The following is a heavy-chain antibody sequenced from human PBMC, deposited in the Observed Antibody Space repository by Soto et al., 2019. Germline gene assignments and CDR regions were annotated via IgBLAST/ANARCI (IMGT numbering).Heavy chain of an antibody. D-gene: IGHD2-2*01. CDR3: AKVICTSTRCWALDALDI. CDR2: ISVTGGST. V-gene: IGHV3-23*01. Sequence: GGSLRLSCAASGFTFSNYAMNWVRQAPGEGLKWVSAISVTGGSTYYADSVKGRFTISRDNSNNTLYLQLNSLRAEDTAVYYCAKVICTSTRCWALDALDIWGRGTMVTVSS. J-gene: IGHJ3*02. CDR1: GFTFSNYA.